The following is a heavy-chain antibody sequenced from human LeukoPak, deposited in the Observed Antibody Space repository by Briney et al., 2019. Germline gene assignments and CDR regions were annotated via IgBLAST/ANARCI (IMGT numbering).Heavy chain of an antibody. V-gene: IGHV4-59*01. Sequence: SETLSLTCTVSGGSISPYYWSWIRQPPGKELEWVGYVSYSGGTNYNPSFNGRVTMSVDTSKNQVSLSLESVTPADTAVYYCAGDEYNGYGYFDYWGQGALVIVSS. J-gene: IGHJ4*02. CDR1: GGSISPYY. D-gene: IGHD5-12*01. CDR2: VSYSGGT. CDR3: AGDEYNGYGYFDY.